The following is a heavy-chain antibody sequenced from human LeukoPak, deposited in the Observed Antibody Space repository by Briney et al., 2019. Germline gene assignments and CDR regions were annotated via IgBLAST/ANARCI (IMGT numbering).Heavy chain of an antibody. CDR1: GFIFRNYA. J-gene: IGHJ4*02. V-gene: IGHV3-23*01. CDR2: ITGSGDTT. CDR3: AKWGDYDILTGYYVSDF. Sequence: GGSLRLSCAASGFIFRNYAMSRVRQAPGKGLEWVSAITGSGDTTYYADSVKGRFTISRDNSKNTLYVEMNTLRAEDTAVYYCAKWGDYDILTGYYVSDFWGQGTLVTVSS. D-gene: IGHD3-9*01.